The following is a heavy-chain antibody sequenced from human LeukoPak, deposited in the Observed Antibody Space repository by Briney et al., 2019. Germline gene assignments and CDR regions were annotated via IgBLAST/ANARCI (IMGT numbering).Heavy chain of an antibody. Sequence: GSLELSWAASGFNFKDYYMGWIRPAPGKGLGWGSYISSSGSTIYYADSVKGRFTISRDNAKNSLYLQMNSLRAEDTAVYYCARVEDSSGWLYYFDYWGQGTLVTVSS. D-gene: IGHD6-19*01. CDR2: ISSSGSTI. CDR1: GFNFKDYY. CDR3: ARVEDSSGWLYYFDY. V-gene: IGHV3-11*01. J-gene: IGHJ4*02.